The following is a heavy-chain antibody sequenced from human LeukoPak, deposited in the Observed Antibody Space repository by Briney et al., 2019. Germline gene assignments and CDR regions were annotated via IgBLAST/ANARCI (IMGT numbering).Heavy chain of an antibody. Sequence: PSETLSLTCTVSGGSISSSSYYWGWIRQPAGTGLEWIGRIYTSGSTIYNPSLKSRVTMSVDTSKNQFSLKLSSVTAADTAVYYCARGPVTMVRAAAAGSLDYWGQGTLVTVSS. CDR2: IYTSGST. V-gene: IGHV4-61*02. D-gene: IGHD3-10*01. J-gene: IGHJ4*02. CDR3: ARGPVTMVRAAAAGSLDY. CDR1: GGSISSSSYY.